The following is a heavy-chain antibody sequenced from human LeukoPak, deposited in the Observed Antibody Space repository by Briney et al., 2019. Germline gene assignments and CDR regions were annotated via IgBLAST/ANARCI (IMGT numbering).Heavy chain of an antibody. Sequence: GASVKVPCKASGYTFTGYYMHWVRQAPGQGLEWMGWINPNSGGTNYAQKFQGRVTMTRDTSISTAYMELSRLRSDDTAVYYCAREDGSSRAAFLLGMDVWGQGTTVTVSS. CDR3: AREDGSSRAAFLLGMDV. J-gene: IGHJ6*02. CDR1: GYTFTGYY. D-gene: IGHD6-13*01. CDR2: INPNSGGT. V-gene: IGHV1-2*02.